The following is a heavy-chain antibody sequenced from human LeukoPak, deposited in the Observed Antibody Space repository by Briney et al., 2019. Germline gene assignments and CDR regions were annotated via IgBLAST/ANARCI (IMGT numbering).Heavy chain of an antibody. V-gene: IGHV1-2*02. CDR2: INPNSGGT. J-gene: IGHJ6*03. D-gene: IGHD6-19*01. CDR1: GYTFTGYY. CDR3: ARVKYSSGFYYYYYMDV. Sequence: ASVKVSCKASGYTFTGYYMHWVRQAPGQGLEWMGWINPNSGGTNYARKFQGRVTMTRDTSISTAYMELSRLRSDDTAVYYCARVKYSSGFYYYYYMDVWGKGTTVTVSS.